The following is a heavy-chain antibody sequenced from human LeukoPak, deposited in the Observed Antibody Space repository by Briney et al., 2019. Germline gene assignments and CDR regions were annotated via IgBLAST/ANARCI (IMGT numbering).Heavy chain of an antibody. Sequence: ASVKVSCKASGYTFTSYYMHWVRQAPGQGLEWMGIINPSGGSTSYAQKFQGRVTMTRDMSTSTVYMELSSLRSEDTAVYYCARGHTAVTRHFDFWGQGTLVTASP. D-gene: IGHD4-17*01. CDR1: GYTFTSYY. V-gene: IGHV1-46*01. J-gene: IGHJ4*02. CDR3: ARGHTAVTRHFDF. CDR2: INPSGGST.